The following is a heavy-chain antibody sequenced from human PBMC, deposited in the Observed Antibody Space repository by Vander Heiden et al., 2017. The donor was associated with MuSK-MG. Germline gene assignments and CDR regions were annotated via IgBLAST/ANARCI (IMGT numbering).Heavy chain of an antibody. CDR1: GYTFTTYW. CDR2: IYPGDSDT. Sequence: EVQLVQSGVEVKKPGESLTISCKASGYTFTTYWIAWVRQMPGKGLEWVAVIYPGDSDTKYSPSFQGQVTISADTSITTAFLHWSSLKVSDTAMYYCARLPGQWLISLGAFDIWGQGTMVSVSS. J-gene: IGHJ3*02. D-gene: IGHD3-3*01. CDR3: ARLPGQWLISLGAFDI. V-gene: IGHV5-51*03.